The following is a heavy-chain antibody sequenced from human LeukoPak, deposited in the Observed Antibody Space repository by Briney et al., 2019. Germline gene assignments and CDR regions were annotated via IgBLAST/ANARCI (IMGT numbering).Heavy chain of an antibody. CDR2: ISGSGGGT. CDR3: AALPGVIIHRWFDP. J-gene: IGHJ5*02. D-gene: IGHD3-10*01. Sequence: PGGSLRLSCAASGFTFSSYAMSWVRQAPGKGLEWVSAISGSGGGTYYADAMKGRFSISRDNSKNTLSLQMNSLRAEDTAVYYCAALPGVIIHRWFDPWGQGTLVTVSS. CDR1: GFTFSSYA. V-gene: IGHV3-23*01.